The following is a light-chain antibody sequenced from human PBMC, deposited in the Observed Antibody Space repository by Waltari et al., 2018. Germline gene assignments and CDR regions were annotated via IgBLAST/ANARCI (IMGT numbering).Light chain of an antibody. V-gene: IGKV3-15*01. CDR2: GAT. Sequence: EIVMTQSPATLSVSPGERATLSCRASQSVSSNLAWYQQKPGQAPRLLIYGATTRATGIPARLSGSGSGTEFTLTISRLQSEDFAVYYCQQYNNWPATFGGGTKVEIK. J-gene: IGKJ4*01. CDR3: QQYNNWPAT. CDR1: QSVSSN.